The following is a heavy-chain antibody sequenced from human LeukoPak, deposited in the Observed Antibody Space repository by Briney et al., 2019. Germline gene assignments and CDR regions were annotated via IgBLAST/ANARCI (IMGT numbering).Heavy chain of an antibody. CDR3: ASAIAVAGPDAFDI. CDR1: GYSFTSHW. D-gene: IGHD6-19*01. J-gene: IGHJ3*02. V-gene: IGHV5-51*01. CDR2: IYPSDSDT. Sequence: GESLKISCKGSGYSFTSHWIGWVRQMSGKGLEWMGIIYPSDSDTRYSPSYQGQVTILADKSISTAYLQWSSLKASDTAMYYCASAIAVAGPDAFDIWGQGTMVTVSS.